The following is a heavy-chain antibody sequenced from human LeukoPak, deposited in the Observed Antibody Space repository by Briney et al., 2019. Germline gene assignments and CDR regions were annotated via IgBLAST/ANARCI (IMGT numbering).Heavy chain of an antibody. J-gene: IGHJ4*02. CDR3: ARWGLRSSPDY. CDR1: GGSISSYY. Sequence: SETLSLTRTVSGGSISSYYWGWIRQPPGKGLEWIGSIYHSGSTYYNPSLKSRVTISVDTSKNQFSLKLSSVTAADTAVYYCARWGLRSSPDYWGQGTLVTVSS. V-gene: IGHV4-38-2*02. CDR2: IYHSGST. D-gene: IGHD5-12*01.